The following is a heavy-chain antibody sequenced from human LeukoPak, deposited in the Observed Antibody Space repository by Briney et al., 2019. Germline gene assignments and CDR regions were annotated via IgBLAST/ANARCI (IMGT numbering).Heavy chain of an antibody. Sequence: GGSLRLSCAASGFTFSSYEMNWVRQAPGKGLEWVSYISSSGSTIYYADSVKGRFTISRDNAKNSLYLQMNSLRAEDTAVYYWARVGYDSSGYSIDYWGQGTLVTVSS. V-gene: IGHV3-48*03. J-gene: IGHJ4*02. CDR2: ISSSGSTI. CDR1: GFTFSSYE. D-gene: IGHD3-22*01. CDR3: ARVGYDSSGYSIDY.